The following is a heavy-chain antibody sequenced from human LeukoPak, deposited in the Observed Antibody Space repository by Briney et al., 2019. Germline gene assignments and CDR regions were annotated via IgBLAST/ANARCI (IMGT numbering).Heavy chain of an antibody. CDR1: GGSISNYY. CDR3: ARWPMTNLAFDV. CDR2: IYSTGSA. D-gene: IGHD3-22*01. V-gene: IGHV4-59*01. Sequence: SETPSLTCTVSGGSISNYYWSWIRQPPGKGLEWIAYIYSTGSAIYNPSLRSRVTISVDTSKNQFSLKLSSVTAADTAVYFCARWPMTNLAFDVWGQGTMVTVSS. J-gene: IGHJ3*01.